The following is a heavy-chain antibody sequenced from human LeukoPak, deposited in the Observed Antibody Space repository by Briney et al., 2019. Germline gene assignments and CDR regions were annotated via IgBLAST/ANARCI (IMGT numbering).Heavy chain of an antibody. CDR1: GGSSSSYY. J-gene: IGHJ2*01. CDR2: IYTSGIT. Sequence: PSETLSLTCTVSGGSSSSYYWSWIRQPAGKGLEWIWRIYTSGITNYNPSLKSRVTMSVDTSKNQFSLKLSSVTAADTAVYYCARDLYYYHSHWYFDLWGRGTLVTVSS. V-gene: IGHV4-4*07. CDR3: ARDLYYYHSHWYFDL. D-gene: IGHD3-22*01.